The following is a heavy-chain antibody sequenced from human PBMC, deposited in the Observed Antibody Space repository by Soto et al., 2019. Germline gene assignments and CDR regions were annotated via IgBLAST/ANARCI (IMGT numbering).Heavy chain of an antibody. D-gene: IGHD1-26*01. J-gene: IGHJ5*02. CDR3: ASASGSSYWFDP. V-gene: IGHV1-18*01. CDR2: ISAYNGNT. CDR1: GYTFTSYG. Sequence: QVQLVQSGAEVKKPGASVKVSCKASGYTFTSYGISWVRQAPGQGLEWMGWISAYNGNTNYAQKLQGRVTMTTDTSTGRAYMDLRSLRSDDTAVYYCASASGSSYWFDPWGQGTLVSVSS.